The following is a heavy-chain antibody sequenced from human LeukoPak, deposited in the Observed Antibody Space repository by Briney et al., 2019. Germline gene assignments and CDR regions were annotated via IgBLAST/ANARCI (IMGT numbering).Heavy chain of an antibody. Sequence: GASVKVSCKASGGTFSSYAISWVRQAPGQGLEWMGGIIPIFGTADYAQKFQGRVTITTDESTSTAYMELSSLRSGDTAVYYCARGYDFWSGHLYHALDYWGQGTLVTVSS. CDR1: GGTFSSYA. CDR3: ARGYDFWSGHLYHALDY. CDR2: IIPIFGTA. J-gene: IGHJ4*02. V-gene: IGHV1-69*05. D-gene: IGHD3-3*01.